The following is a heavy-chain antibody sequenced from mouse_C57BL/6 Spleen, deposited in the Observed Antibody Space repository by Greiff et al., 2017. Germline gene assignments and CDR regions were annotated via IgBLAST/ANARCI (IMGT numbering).Heavy chain of an antibody. CDR1: GYTFTSYN. V-gene: IGHV1-12*01. CDR2: LYPGTGDT. J-gene: IGHJ2*01. CDR3: ASEVYYYGSNYFDY. Sequence: QVQLQQSGAELVRPGASVKMSCKASGYTFTSYNMHWVKQTPRQGLEWIGALYPGTGDTSYNQKFKGKATLTVDKSSSTAYMQLSSLTSEDSAVYFCASEVYYYGSNYFDYWGQGTTLTVSS. D-gene: IGHD1-1*01.